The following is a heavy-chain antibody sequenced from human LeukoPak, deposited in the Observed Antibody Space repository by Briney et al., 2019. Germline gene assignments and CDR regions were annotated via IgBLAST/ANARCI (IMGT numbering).Heavy chain of an antibody. CDR1: GFTFSSYG. J-gene: IGHJ4*02. Sequence: GRSLRLSCAASGFTFSSYGMNWVRQAPGKGLEWVAVIWYDGSNKYYADSVKGRFTISRDNSKNTLYLQMNSLRAEDTAVYYCAVGIAARPVYWGQGTLVTVSS. CDR3: AVGIAARPVY. CDR2: IWYDGSNK. D-gene: IGHD6-6*01. V-gene: IGHV3-33*01.